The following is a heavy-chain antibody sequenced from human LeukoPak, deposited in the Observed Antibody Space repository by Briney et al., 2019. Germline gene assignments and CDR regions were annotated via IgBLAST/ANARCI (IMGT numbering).Heavy chain of an antibody. D-gene: IGHD1-26*01. CDR1: GGTFSSYA. V-gene: IGHV1-69*05. J-gene: IGHJ4*02. Sequence: ASVKVSCKASGGTFSSYAISWVRQAPGQGLEWMGRIIPIFGTANYAQKFQGRVTITTDESTSTAYMELGSLRSEDTAVYYCARDSYIFKATSLDYWGQGTLVTVSS. CDR3: ARDSYIFKATSLDY. CDR2: IIPIFGTA.